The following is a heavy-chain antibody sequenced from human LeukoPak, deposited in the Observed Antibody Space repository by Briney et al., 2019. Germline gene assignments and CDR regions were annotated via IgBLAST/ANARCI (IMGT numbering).Heavy chain of an antibody. CDR1: GGSISSSSYY. Sequence: SETLSLTCTVSGGSISSSSYYWGWIRQPPGKGLEWIGSIYYSGSTYYNPSLKSRVTISVDTSKNQFSLKLSSVTAADTAVYYCARVVGGYYYDSSAPPMGWFDPWGQGTLVTVSS. CDR2: IYYSGST. J-gene: IGHJ5*02. CDR3: ARVVGGYYYDSSAPPMGWFDP. D-gene: IGHD3-22*01. V-gene: IGHV4-39*07.